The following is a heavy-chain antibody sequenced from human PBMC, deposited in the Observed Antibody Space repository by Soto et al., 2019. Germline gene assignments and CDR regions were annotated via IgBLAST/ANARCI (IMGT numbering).Heavy chain of an antibody. CDR2: ISGSGGST. V-gene: IGHV3-23*01. J-gene: IGHJ4*02. CDR1: GFTFSSYA. CDR3: AKKYINYYDSSGYFASEDYFDY. Sequence: GGSLSLSCAASGFTFSSYAMSWVRQAPGKGLEWVSAISGSGGSTYYADSVKGRFTISRDNSKNTLYLQMNSLRAEDTAVYYCAKKYINYYDSSGYFASEDYFDYWGQGTLVTVSS. D-gene: IGHD3-22*01.